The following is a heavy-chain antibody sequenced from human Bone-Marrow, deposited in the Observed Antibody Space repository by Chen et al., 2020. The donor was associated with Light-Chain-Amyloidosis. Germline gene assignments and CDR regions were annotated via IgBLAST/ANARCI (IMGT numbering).Heavy chain of an antibody. D-gene: IGHD5-12*01. J-gene: IGHJ4*02. Sequence: EVQLEQSGPEVKKPGESLKIPCKGPGNPLPNYWTGWVRQMPGKGLEWMGVISPDDSDARYSPSFEGQVTISADKSITTAYLQWRSLKASDTAMYYCARRRDGYNFDYWGQGTLVTVSS. CDR2: ISPDDSDA. V-gene: IGHV5-51*01. CDR3: ARRRDGYNFDY. CDR1: GNPLPNYW.